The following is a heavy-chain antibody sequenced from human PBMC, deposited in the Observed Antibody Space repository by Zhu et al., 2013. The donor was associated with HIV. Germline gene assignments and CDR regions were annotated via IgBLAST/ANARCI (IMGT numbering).Heavy chain of an antibody. V-gene: IGHV1-8*03. Sequence: QVQLVQSGAEVKKPGASVKVSCKASEYTLTSYDIHWVRQATGQGLEWMGRMKTNSGNTGYAKKFQGRVTFTRNTSIDTAYMELSSLTSEDTAVYYCARGQWELPLXHEYWGQGTLVTVSS. D-gene: IGHD1-26*01. J-gene: IGHJ4*02. CDR2: MKTNSGNT. CDR1: EYTLTSYD. CDR3: ARGQWELPLXHEY.